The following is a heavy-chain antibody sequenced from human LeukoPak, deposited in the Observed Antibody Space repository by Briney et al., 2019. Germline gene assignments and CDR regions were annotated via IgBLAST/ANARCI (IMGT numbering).Heavy chain of an antibody. CDR3: ARDKMGGFDY. V-gene: IGHV4-34*01. CDR1: GGSFSGYY. D-gene: IGHD3-16*01. J-gene: IGHJ4*02. Sequence: SETLSLTCAVYGGSFSGYYWSWIRQPPGKGLEWIGEINHSGSTNYNPSLKSRVTISVDTSKNQFSLKLSSVTAADTAVYYCARDKMGGFDYWGQGTLVTVSS. CDR2: INHSGST.